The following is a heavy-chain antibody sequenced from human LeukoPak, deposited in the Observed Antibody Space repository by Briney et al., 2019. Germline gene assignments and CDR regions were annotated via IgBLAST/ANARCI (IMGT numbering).Heavy chain of an antibody. V-gene: IGHV1-69*05. CDR3: AREFGKNYDFWSGYYNWFDP. D-gene: IGHD3-3*01. Sequence: SVKVSCKATGGTFSSYAISWVRQAPGQGLEWMGGIIPIFGTANYAQKFQGRVTITTDESTSTAYMELSSLRSEDTAVYYCAREFGKNYDFWSGYYNWFDPWGQGTLVTVSS. J-gene: IGHJ5*02. CDR2: IIPIFGTA. CDR1: GGTFSSYA.